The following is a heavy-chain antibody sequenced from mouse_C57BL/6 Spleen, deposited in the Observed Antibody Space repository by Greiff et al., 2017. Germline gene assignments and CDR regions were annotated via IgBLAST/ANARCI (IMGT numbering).Heavy chain of an antibody. V-gene: IGHV1-55*01. CDR1: GYTFTSYW. CDR2: IYPGSGST. J-gene: IGHJ3*01. CDR3: ATPLDSSGYFAY. Sequence: VQLQQSGAELVKPGASVKMSCKASGYTFTSYWITWVKQRPGQGLEWIGDIYPGSGSTNYNEKFKSKATLTVDTSSSTAYMQLSSLTSEYSAVYYCATPLDSSGYFAYWGQGTLVTVSA. D-gene: IGHD3-2*02.